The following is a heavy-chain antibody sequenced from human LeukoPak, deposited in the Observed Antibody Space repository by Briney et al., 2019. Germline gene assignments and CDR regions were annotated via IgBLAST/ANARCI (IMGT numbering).Heavy chain of an antibody. V-gene: IGHV3-53*01. CDR3: ARAIQFGGYLDY. CDR2: IYGGDTT. CDR1: GFTVSRDY. D-gene: IGHD2-15*01. J-gene: IGHJ4*02. Sequence: GGSLRLSCAASGFTVSRDYMSWVRQAPGKGLEWVSVIYGGDTTYYADSVRGRFTISRDTSKNTLYLQMNSLRVDDTAVYYCARAIQFGGYLDYWGQGTLVTVSS.